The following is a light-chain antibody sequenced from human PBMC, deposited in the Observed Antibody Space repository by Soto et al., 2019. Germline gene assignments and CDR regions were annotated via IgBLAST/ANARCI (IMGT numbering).Light chain of an antibody. CDR3: SSSGSSSSL. V-gene: IGLV2-14*01. Sequence: QSALTQPASVSGAPGQSITISCTGTSSDVGSYNYVSWYQQHPGKAPKLMIYAVTDRPSGVSSRFSGSKSGNTASLTISGLEAEDESDYHCSSSGSSSSLFGTGTQLTVL. J-gene: IGLJ1*01. CDR2: AVT. CDR1: SSDVGSYNY.